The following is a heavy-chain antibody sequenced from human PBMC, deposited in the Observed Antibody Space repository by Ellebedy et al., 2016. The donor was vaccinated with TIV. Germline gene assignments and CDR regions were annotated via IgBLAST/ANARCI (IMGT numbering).Heavy chain of an antibody. V-gene: IGHV5-51*01. CDR1: GYSFTSYW. Sequence: GESLKISCKGSGYSFTSYWVGWVRQMPGKGLEWVGVIYPGDSDTRYSPSFQGHVTISADESTTTASLQWSSLKSSDTAVYYCARRGLSILRGVVQRHCGLDVWGQGTTVTVSS. CDR3: ARRGLSILRGVVQRHCGLDV. J-gene: IGHJ6*02. D-gene: IGHD3-10*01. CDR2: IYPGDSDT.